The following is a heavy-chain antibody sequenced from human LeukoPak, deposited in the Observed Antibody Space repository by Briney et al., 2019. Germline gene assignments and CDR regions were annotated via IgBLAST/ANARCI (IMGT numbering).Heavy chain of an antibody. CDR3: ATSYYGSGTYYNWFDP. CDR1: GSSISNYY. CDR2: IHSIGTP. D-gene: IGHD3-10*01. J-gene: IGHJ5*02. V-gene: IGHV4-59*01. Sequence: SETLSLTRTVSGSSISNYYWGWIRQTPGKGLEWIGYIHSIGTPNYNPSLESRLTISIDTSKNQFSLKLSSVTAADTAVYYCATSYYGSGTYYNWFDPWGQGTLVTVSS.